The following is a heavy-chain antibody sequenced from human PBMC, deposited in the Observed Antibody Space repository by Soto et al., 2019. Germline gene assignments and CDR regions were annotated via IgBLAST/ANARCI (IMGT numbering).Heavy chain of an antibody. V-gene: IGHV3-30*03. CDR3: GIDCVWFGAHPIDN. CDR1: GFTFSNYG. J-gene: IGHJ4*02. Sequence: QVQVVESGGGVVQPGRSLRLSCAASGFTFSNYGMHWVRQAPGKGLDWVAVISYDGSIEYYSESVKGRLTMSRDNSENTVYLQMNSLRTEDTAVYFCGIDCVWFGAHPIDNWGQGTMVTVSS. CDR2: ISYDGSIE. D-gene: IGHD3-10*01.